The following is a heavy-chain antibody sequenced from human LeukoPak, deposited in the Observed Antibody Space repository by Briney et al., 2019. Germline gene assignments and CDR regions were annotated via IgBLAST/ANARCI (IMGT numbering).Heavy chain of an antibody. Sequence: GGSLRLSCAASGFTFSSYAMSWVRQAPGKGLEWVSVISGSGVTTYYADSVQGRFTISRDNSKNTLYLQMNSLRAEDTAVYYCAKRVAAAALDYWGQGTRDTVSS. CDR1: GFTFSSYA. J-gene: IGHJ4*02. CDR2: ISGSGVTT. CDR3: AKRVAAAALDY. D-gene: IGHD6-13*01. V-gene: IGHV3-23*01.